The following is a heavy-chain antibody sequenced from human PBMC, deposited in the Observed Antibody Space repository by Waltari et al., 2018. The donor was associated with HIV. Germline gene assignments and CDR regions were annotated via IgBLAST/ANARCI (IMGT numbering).Heavy chain of an antibody. V-gene: IGHV4-61*02. J-gene: IGHJ6*02. CDR3: TTVTDYHFFYGMDV. CDR1: GGSISSGTYY. D-gene: IGHD4-17*01. CDR2: IYKTGST. Sequence: QVHLQESGPGLVKPSETLSLTCTVSGGSISSGTYYSSWIRQTAGKGLEYIGRIYKTGSTNYSPSLRSRVTISRDTSKNQFSLTLSSVTAADTAVYYCTTVTDYHFFYGMDVWGPGTTVTVSS.